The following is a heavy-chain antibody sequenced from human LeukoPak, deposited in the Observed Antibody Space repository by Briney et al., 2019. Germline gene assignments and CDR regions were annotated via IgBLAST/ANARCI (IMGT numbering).Heavy chain of an antibody. CDR2: ISDSGASA. V-gene: IGHV3-23*01. CDR3: AKHTFYYERSGDYDLDS. D-gene: IGHD3-22*01. CDR1: GFTFSGYA. J-gene: IGHJ4*02. Sequence: QPGGSLRLSCAASGFTFSGYALSWVRPAPGKGLDWVATISDSGASAYYPDSVRARFTISRDNSKNTLYLQMNSLRVEDTALYYCAKHTFYYERSGDYDLDSWGQGTLVTVSS.